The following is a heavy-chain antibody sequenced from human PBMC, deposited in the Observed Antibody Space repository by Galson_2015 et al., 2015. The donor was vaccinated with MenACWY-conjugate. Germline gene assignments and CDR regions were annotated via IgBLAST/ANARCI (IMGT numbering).Heavy chain of an antibody. J-gene: IGHJ3*02. V-gene: IGHV3-30-3*01. Sequence: SLRLSCAASGFTFSSYDMNWVRQAPGKGLEWVAVISCDGSNKYYADSVKGRFTISRDNSKNTLYLQMNSLRAEETAVYYCARDIPYGDYKPTEDAFDIWGQGTMVTVSS. CDR2: ISCDGSNK. D-gene: IGHD4-17*01. CDR3: ARDIPYGDYKPTEDAFDI. CDR1: GFTFSSYD.